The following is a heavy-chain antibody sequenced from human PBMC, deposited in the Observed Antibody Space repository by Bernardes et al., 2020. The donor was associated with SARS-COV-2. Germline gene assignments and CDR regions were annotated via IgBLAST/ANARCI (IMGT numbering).Heavy chain of an antibody. J-gene: IGHJ3*02. CDR1: GGSINSHY. CDR2: IHYSGTT. Sequence: SETLSLTCSVSGGSINSHYWSWIRQSPGKGLEWIGYIHYSGTTIYNPSLKSRITTSVDTSKNQFSLKLNSVTAADTAVYYCAKVFRFLEWPLYGPSRENDAFDIWGRGTMVTVSS. D-gene: IGHD3-3*01. CDR3: AKVFRFLEWPLYGPSRENDAFDI. V-gene: IGHV4-59*11.